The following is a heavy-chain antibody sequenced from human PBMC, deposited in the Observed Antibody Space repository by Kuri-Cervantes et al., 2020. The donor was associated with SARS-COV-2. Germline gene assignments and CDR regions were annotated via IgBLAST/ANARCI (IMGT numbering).Heavy chain of an antibody. CDR3: ARDMAVHYYFNY. V-gene: IGHV1-69*13. J-gene: IGHJ4*02. CDR2: IIPIFGTA. D-gene: IGHD6-19*01. CDR1: GGTFSSYA. Sequence: VMVPSKTSGGTFSSYAMSWVRQAAGQGLELMVGIIPIFGTANYAQKFQGRVTIPTDESTSTAYMELRSLRSEDTAGYYCARDMAVHYYFNYWGQGTLVTVSS.